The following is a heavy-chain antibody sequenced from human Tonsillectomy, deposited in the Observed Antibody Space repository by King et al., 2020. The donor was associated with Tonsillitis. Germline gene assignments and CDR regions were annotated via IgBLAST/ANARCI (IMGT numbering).Heavy chain of an antibody. V-gene: IGHV1-69*01. J-gene: IGHJ4*02. CDR1: GGPFSKVA. CDR2: IIPFFRTA. D-gene: IGHD3-10*01. CDR3: ARDGRGHFDY. Sequence: LVQSGAEVKEPGSSVKVSCKAAGGPFSKVAISWVRQAPGQGLEWMGGIIPFFRTANYAQKFQGRVTISADESTTTAFMELSSLSSEDTAVYYCARDGRGHFDYWGQGTLVTVSS.